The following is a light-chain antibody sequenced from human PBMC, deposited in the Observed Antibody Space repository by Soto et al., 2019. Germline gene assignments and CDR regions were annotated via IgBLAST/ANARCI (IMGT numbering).Light chain of an antibody. J-gene: IGKJ4*01. CDR2: DTS. Sequence: IEVTQSPSSLSVSAGDSVTLSCRASQGIGNALAWYQHKPGQAPRLLIYDTSSRATGVPARFSGSGSGTDFTLTISSLQPEDFATYYCLQDYSLPRTFGGGTKVDIK. V-gene: IGKV1-13*02. CDR1: QGIGNA. CDR3: LQDYSLPRT.